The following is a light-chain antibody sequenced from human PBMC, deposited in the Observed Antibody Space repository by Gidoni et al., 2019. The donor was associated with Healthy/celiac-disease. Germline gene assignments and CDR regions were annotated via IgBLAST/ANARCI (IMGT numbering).Light chain of an antibody. V-gene: IGLV2-8*01. J-gene: IGLJ2*01. Sequence: QSALTQPPSASGSPGPSATISCTGTSSDVGGYNYVSWYQQHPGKAPKLMIYEVSKRPSGVPDRFFGSRSGNTASLTVSWLQAEDEADYYCSSYAGSNNFVVFGGGTKLTVL. CDR2: EVS. CDR3: SSYAGSNNFVV. CDR1: SSDVGGYNY.